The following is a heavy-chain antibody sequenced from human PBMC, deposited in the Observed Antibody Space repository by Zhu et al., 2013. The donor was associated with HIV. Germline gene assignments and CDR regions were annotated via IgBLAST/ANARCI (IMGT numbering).Heavy chain of an antibody. J-gene: IGHJ2*01. CDR3: TRVPSRYQLEGGL. V-gene: IGHV1-18*01. CDR2: ISTYYGNT. Sequence: QVHLVQSGSEVKKPGASVKVSCKASGYTLTNYGITWVRQAPGQGLEWVGWISTYYGNTNYAQRLQGRLTMTTDTSTSTAYMELRSLRSDDTAVYYCTRVPSRYQLEGGLWGRGTLVTVSS. CDR1: GYTLTNYG. D-gene: IGHD2-2*01.